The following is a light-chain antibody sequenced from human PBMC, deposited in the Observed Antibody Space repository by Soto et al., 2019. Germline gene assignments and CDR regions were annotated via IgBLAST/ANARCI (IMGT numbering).Light chain of an antibody. CDR2: WAS. CDR3: QHRGHWPPGAT. J-gene: IGKJ5*01. V-gene: IGKV4-1*01. CDR1: QSVLYISNNKTY. Sequence: DIVMTQSPDSLAVSLGERATINCKSSQSVLYISNNKTYLAWYQQKPGQPPKLLIYWASTRESGVPERFSGGGSGTDFTLTISSLEPEDFAVYYCQHRGHWPPGATFGQGTRLEIK.